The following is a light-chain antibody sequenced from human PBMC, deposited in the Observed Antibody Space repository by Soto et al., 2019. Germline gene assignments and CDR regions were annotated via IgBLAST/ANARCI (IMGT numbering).Light chain of an antibody. CDR1: SSNIGSNY. V-gene: IGLV1-47*02. CDR3: AAWDDSLSGAHVV. J-gene: IGLJ2*01. Sequence: QSVLTQPPSASGTPGQRVIISCSGSSSNIGSNYVYWYQQLPGTAPKLLIYSNNQRPSGVPDRFSGSKSGTSASLAISGLRSEDEADYYCAAWDDSLSGAHVVFGGGTKLTVL. CDR2: SNN.